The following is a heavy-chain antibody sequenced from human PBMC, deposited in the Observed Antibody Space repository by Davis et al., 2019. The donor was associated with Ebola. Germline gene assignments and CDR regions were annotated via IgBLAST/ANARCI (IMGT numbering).Heavy chain of an antibody. CDR3: AREMVSITPRAIDY. CDR1: GFTFSSYA. V-gene: IGHV3-30-3*01. CDR2: ISYDGSNK. D-gene: IGHD5-12*01. Sequence: GESLKISCAASGFTFSSYAMHWVRQAPGKGLEWVAVISYDGSNKYYADSVKGRFTISRDNAKNSLYLQMNSLRAEDTAVYYCAREMVSITPRAIDYWGQGTLVTVSS. J-gene: IGHJ4*02.